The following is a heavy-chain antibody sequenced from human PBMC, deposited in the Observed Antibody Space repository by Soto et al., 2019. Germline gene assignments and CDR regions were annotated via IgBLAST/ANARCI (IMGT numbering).Heavy chain of an antibody. V-gene: IGHV3-30*18. CDR3: VKDHLMNTVTTGGY. CDR2: ISYHGRDE. Sequence: LVESGGGVVQPGRSLRLSCAASGFSLSNYGMHWVRQAPGKGLEGVAVISYHGRDEYYADSVKGRFTISRDTSKNTLYLQMNTLRPEDTAVYYCVKDHLMNTVTTGGYWGQGTLVTVSS. D-gene: IGHD4-17*01. CDR1: GFSLSNYG. J-gene: IGHJ4*02.